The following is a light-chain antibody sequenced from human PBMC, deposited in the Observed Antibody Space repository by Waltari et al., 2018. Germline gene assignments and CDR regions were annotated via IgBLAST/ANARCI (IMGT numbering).Light chain of an antibody. CDR3: QQYHTWPRT. J-gene: IGKJ2*01. V-gene: IGKV3-15*01. CDR1: RSFRSN. CDR2: GAS. Sequence: EIMLTPSPGALSVSPGERATLSCRASRSFRSNVDWFQQKPGQAPRLLIYGASTRATDIPARFSGSGSETEFTLIISSMQSEDFAVYYCQQYHTWPRTFGQGTKLDIK.